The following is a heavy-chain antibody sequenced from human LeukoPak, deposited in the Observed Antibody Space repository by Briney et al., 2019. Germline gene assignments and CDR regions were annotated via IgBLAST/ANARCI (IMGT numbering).Heavy chain of an antibody. Sequence: PGGSLRLSCVASGFTFSSCWMTWVRQAPGKGLEWVASIVEDGSQKYYVDSVKGRFTISRDNAKNSLYLQMNSLEAEDTAVYYCARDVIGGDTLDSWGQGTLVTVSS. J-gene: IGHJ4*02. CDR2: IVEDGSQK. D-gene: IGHD2-21*02. CDR1: GFTFSSCW. V-gene: IGHV3-7*01. CDR3: ARDVIGGDTLDS.